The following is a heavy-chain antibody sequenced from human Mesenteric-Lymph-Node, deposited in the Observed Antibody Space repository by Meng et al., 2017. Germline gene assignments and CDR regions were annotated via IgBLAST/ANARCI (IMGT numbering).Heavy chain of an antibody. D-gene: IGHD3-16*01. Sequence: ASVKVSCKASGYTFNTYHMHWVRQAPGQGLEWMGIINPSGGGTLYAQKFQGRVTMTSDTSTSTVYLDLSSLRSDDTAVYYCARELLGETPDYWGQGTLVTGSS. V-gene: IGHV1-46*02. CDR3: ARELLGETPDY. J-gene: IGHJ4*02. CDR1: GYTFNTYH. CDR2: INPSGGGT.